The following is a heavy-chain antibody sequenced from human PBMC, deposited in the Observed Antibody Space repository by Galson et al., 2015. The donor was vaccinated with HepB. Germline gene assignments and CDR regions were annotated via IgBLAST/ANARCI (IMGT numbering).Heavy chain of an antibody. D-gene: IGHD6-13*01. Sequence: SVKVSCTASGYTFTGYYMHWVRQAPGQGLEWMGWINPNSSGTNYAQKFQGWVTMTRDTSISTAYMELSRLRSDDTAGYYCARTAAAGDETNRGYNWFDPWGQGTLVTVSS. J-gene: IGHJ5*02. CDR3: ARTAAAGDETNRGYNWFDP. V-gene: IGHV1-2*04. CDR1: GYTFTGYY. CDR2: INPNSSGT.